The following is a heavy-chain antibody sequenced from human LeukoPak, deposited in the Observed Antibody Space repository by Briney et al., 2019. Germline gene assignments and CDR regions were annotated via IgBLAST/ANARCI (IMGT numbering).Heavy chain of an antibody. CDR3: AGLSMIDTFDI. CDR2: IYPGDSDT. J-gene: IGHJ3*02. D-gene: IGHD3-22*01. V-gene: IGHV5-51*01. CDR1: GYSFTSYW. Sequence: GESLKISCKGSGYSFTSYWIGWVRQMPGNGLEWMGIIYPGDSDTRYSPSFQGQVTISADKSINTAYLHWRSLKASDTAMYYCAGLSMIDTFDIWGLGTVVTVSS.